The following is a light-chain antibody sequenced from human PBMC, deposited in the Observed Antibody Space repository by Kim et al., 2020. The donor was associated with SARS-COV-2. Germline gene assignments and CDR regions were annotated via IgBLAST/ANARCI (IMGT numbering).Light chain of an antibody. Sequence: GQRVTVTGSGNSSNIGPNFVYWYQHFPGTAPKLLIFRNYQRPSGVPDRFSGSKSGTSASLAIIGLRSEDEADYHCAAWDDNLSGWVFGGGTKVTVL. CDR1: SSNIGPNF. J-gene: IGLJ3*02. CDR3: AAWDDNLSGWV. V-gene: IGLV1-47*01. CDR2: RNY.